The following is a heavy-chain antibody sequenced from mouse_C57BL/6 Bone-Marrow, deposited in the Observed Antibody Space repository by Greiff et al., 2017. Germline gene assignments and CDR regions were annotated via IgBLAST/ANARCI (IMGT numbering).Heavy chain of an antibody. CDR2: IYPGSGST. D-gene: IGHD1-1*01. V-gene: IGHV1-55*01. J-gene: IGHJ4*01. Sequence: VQLQQSGAELVKPGASVKMSCKASGYTFTSYWITWVKQRPGQGLEWIGDIYPGSGSTNYNEKFKSKATLTVDTSSSTAYMQLSSLTSEDSAVYYCGGGSSYEEGFYYYAMDYWGQGTSVTVSS. CDR3: GGGSSYEEGFYYYAMDY. CDR1: GYTFTSYW.